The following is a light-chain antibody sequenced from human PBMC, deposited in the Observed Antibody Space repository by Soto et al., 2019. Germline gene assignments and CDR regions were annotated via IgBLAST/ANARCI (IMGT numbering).Light chain of an antibody. Sequence: EIVMTQSPATLSMSPGDRATLSCRASHSVDSRLAWYQQKPGQSPRLLIYDASTRATGLPARFSGSGSGTEFTLTISSLQYEDFAVYYCQHYTNWPLTFGGGTKV. V-gene: IGKV3-15*01. CDR1: HSVDSR. J-gene: IGKJ4*01. CDR2: DAS. CDR3: QHYTNWPLT.